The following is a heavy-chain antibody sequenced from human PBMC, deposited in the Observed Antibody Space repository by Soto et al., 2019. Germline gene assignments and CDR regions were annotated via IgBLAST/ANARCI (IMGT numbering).Heavy chain of an antibody. Sequence: QVQLVQSGAEVKKPGASVKVSCKASGYTFTSYYMHWVRQAPGQGLEWMGIINPGDGSTSYAQKFQGRVTMTRDTSTSTVYMELSSLRSEDTAVYYCARARDIVVVPAAIQSGYFDLWGRGTLVTVSS. CDR2: INPGDGST. CDR3: ARARDIVVVPAAIQSGYFDL. D-gene: IGHD2-2*01. J-gene: IGHJ2*01. CDR1: GYTFTSYY. V-gene: IGHV1-46*01.